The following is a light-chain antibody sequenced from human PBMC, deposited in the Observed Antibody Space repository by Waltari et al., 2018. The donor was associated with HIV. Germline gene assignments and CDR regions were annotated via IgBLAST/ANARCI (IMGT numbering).Light chain of an antibody. V-gene: IGKV3-20*01. Sequence: ETILTQSPGTLSLSPGDRATLSCRASQSVGNNYLAWYQQKPGQAPRLLIYGASSRATGIPDRFSGSGSGTDFTLTINRLEPEDFAVYYDQRYGGSYSFGQGTKVEIK. J-gene: IGKJ2*01. CDR1: QSVGNNY. CDR2: GAS. CDR3: QRYGGSYS.